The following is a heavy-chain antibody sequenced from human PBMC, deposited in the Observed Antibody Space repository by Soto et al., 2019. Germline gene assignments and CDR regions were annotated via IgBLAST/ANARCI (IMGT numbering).Heavy chain of an antibody. CDR2: ISYDGSNK. J-gene: IGHJ5*02. V-gene: IGHV3-30-3*01. CDR1: GFTFSSYA. D-gene: IGHD1-26*01. Sequence: PGGSLRLSCAASGFTFSSYAMHWVRQAPGKGLEWVAVISYDGSNKYYADSVKGRFTISRDNSKNTLYLQMNSLRAEDTAVYYCARVPGSSTTMGPWGQGTLVTVSS. CDR3: ARVPGSSTTMGP.